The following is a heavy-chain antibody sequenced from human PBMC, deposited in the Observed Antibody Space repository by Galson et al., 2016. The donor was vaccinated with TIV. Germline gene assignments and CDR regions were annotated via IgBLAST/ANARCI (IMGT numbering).Heavy chain of an antibody. CDR2: ISGYNGNT. V-gene: IGHV1-18*01. CDR1: GYTFSNYG. CDR3: ARDRMAILTGYECDY. D-gene: IGHD3-9*01. Sequence: SVKVSCKASGYTFSNYGVSWIRQAPGHGLEWMGWISGYNGNTNYAQKFQGRVTLTTDTLTSTAYMVLRSLTPDDTAIYYCARDRMAILTGYECDYWGQGTLVTVSS. J-gene: IGHJ4*02.